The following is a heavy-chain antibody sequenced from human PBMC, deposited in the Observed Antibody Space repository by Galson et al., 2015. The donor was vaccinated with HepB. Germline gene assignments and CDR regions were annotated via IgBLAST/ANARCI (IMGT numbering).Heavy chain of an antibody. CDR2: ISASGGSK. CDR3: AKKVGVSTVTNYFDY. CDR1: GLIFSSFD. D-gene: IGHD4-17*01. V-gene: IGHV3-23*01. J-gene: IGHJ4*02. Sequence: SLRLSCAASGLIFSSFDMTWLRQAPGKGLEWVSVISASGGSKHYADSVKGRFTISRDNSKNTLHLQMSSLRAEDTAVYYCAKKVGVSTVTNYFDYWGQGTLVTVSS.